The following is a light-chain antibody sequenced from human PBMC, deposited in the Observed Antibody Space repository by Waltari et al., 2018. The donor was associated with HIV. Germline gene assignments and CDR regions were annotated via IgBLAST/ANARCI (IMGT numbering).Light chain of an antibody. V-gene: IGLV2-14*01. Sequence: QSALTQPASLSGSPGPSITISCTGTSSDVGGYNYVSWYQQYPGKAPKLLIYDVTDRPSGVSYRFFGSKSGNTASLTISGLQAEDEADYYCSSYTSSTAWVFGGGTKVTVL. J-gene: IGLJ3*02. CDR1: SSDVGGYNY. CDR2: DVT. CDR3: SSYTSSTAWV.